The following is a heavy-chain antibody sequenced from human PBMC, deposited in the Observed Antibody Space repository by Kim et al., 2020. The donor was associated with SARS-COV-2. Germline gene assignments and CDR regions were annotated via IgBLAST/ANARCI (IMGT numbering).Heavy chain of an antibody. D-gene: IGHD5-12*01. V-gene: IGHV4-59*08. CDR2: ST. J-gene: IGHJ6*02. CDR3: ARHKGTSGLT. Sequence: STNNNPPPKSRVTISVDTSKNPFSLKLSSVTAADTAVYYCARHKGTSGLTWGQGTTVTVSS.